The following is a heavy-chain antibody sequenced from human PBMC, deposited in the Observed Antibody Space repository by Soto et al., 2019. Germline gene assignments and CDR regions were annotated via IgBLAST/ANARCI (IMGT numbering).Heavy chain of an antibody. Sequence: EVQVLESGGGLVQPGGSLRLSCAASGFSFNTYAMSWVRQARGKGPEWVSTVSASGGSTYSADSVKGRFTISRDNSKNTVHLQMNSLRAEDTAVYYCAKTMGDCSGGSCYGAYSMDVWGQGITVTVSS. V-gene: IGHV3-23*01. CDR2: VSASGGST. CDR1: GFSFNTYA. CDR3: AKTMGDCSGGSCYGAYSMDV. D-gene: IGHD2-15*01. J-gene: IGHJ6*02.